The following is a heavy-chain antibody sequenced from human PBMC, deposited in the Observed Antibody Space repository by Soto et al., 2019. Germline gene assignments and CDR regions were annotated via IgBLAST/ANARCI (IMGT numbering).Heavy chain of an antibody. CDR3: AKGPIAARLTWFDP. CDR2: ISYDGSNK. J-gene: IGHJ5*02. CDR1: GFTFSSYG. V-gene: IGHV3-30*18. D-gene: IGHD6-6*01. Sequence: QVQLVESGGGVVQPGRSLRLSCAASGFTFSSYGRHWVRQAPGKGLEWVAVISYDGSNKYYADSVKGRFTISRDNSKNTLYLQMNSLRAEDTAVYYCAKGPIAARLTWFDPWGQGTLVTVSS.